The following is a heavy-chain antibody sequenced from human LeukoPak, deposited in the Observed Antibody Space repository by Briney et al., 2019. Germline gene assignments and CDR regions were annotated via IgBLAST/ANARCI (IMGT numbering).Heavy chain of an antibody. D-gene: IGHD1-14*01. CDR1: GYTFTGYY. CDR3: VRPLTTSGWYFDL. Sequence: ASVKVSCKASGYTFTGYYIHWVRQAPGQGLEWMGWINPNSGGTNYAQKFQDRVTMTRDTSISTAHMELSRLKSDDTAVYYCVRPLTTSGWYFDLWGRGTLVTVSS. V-gene: IGHV1-2*02. CDR2: INPNSGGT. J-gene: IGHJ2*01.